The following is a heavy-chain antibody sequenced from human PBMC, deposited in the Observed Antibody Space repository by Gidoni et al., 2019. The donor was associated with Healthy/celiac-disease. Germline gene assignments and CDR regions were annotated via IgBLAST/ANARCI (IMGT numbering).Heavy chain of an antibody. CDR3: AHSLEYYDSSDSTLLGY. CDR2: IYWNDDK. Sequence: QITLKESGPTLVKPTQTLTLTCTFSGFSLSTSGVGVGWIRQPPGKALEWLALIYWNDDKRYSPSLKSRLTITKDTSKNQVVLTMTNMDPVDTATYYCAHSLEYYDSSDSTLLGYWGQGTLVTVSS. CDR1: GFSLSTSGVG. D-gene: IGHD3-22*01. J-gene: IGHJ4*02. V-gene: IGHV2-5*01.